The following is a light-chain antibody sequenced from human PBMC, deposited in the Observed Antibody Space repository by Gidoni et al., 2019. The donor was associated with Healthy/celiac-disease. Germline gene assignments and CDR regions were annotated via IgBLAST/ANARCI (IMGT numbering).Light chain of an antibody. CDR2: GAS. J-gene: IGKJ1*01. V-gene: IGKV3-15*01. Sequence: IVMTQSPATLSVSPGESATLSCRASQSVSSNLAWYQQKPGQAPRLLIYGASTRATGIPARFSGSGSGTEFTLTISSLQSEDFAVYYCQQYNNWHETFGQGTKVEIK. CDR3: QQYNNWHET. CDR1: QSVSSN.